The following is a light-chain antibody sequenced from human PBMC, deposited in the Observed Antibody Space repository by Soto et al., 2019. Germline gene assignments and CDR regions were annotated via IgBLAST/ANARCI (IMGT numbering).Light chain of an antibody. J-gene: IGKJ3*01. CDR3: QQRSNWL. CDR2: LTS. CDR1: QAVNTR. V-gene: IGKV3D-11*01. Sequence: EIVLTQSPATLSSFPGDRVTLFCRASQAVNTRLAWYQHKPGQAPRLLIYLTSNRAAGIPARFSGSGSETDFTLTISSLEPEDSAVYYCQQRSNWLFGPGTKVDIK.